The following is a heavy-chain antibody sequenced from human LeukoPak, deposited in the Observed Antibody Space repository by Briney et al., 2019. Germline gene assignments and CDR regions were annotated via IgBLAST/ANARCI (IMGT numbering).Heavy chain of an antibody. CDR1: GFTFDVYA. V-gene: IGHV3-9*01. CDR3: AKDGERVAAGIWYFDY. J-gene: IGHJ4*02. CDR2: IGLDSGSI. Sequence: PGGSLRLPCAPSGFTFDVYAKLWPRHAPGKALEGVLGIGLDSGSIGYAESGNGRFTIDRNNAKNCLYQQMNSLRAEHTALYECAKDGERVAAGIWYFDYWGEGSLVTVSS. D-gene: IGHD6-13*01.